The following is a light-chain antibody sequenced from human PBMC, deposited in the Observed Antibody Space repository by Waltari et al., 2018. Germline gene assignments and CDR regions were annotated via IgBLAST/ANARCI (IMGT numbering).Light chain of an antibody. Sequence: QSVLSQPPSASGTPGQRVTISCSGTSSNIGSNYVHWYQHLPGMAPKLLLYRNNQRPPGVPDRFSSSKSGTSASLAIRELRSEDEADYYCGAWDDTLRFVFGGGTRLTVL. J-gene: IGLJ2*01. CDR1: SSNIGSNY. V-gene: IGLV1-47*01. CDR2: RNN. CDR3: GAWDDTLRFV.